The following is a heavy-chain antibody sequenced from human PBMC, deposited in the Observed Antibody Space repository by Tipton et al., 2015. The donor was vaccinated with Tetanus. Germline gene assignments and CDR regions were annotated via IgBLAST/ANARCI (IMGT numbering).Heavy chain of an antibody. Sequence: SLRLSCAASGFIFSSYGIHWVRQAPGKGLEWVAVSWYDGTDKYYADSVKGRFTISRDNSKNTLYLLMNSLRAEDTAVYYCAREAGCGGGSCFSGGLDNGGQGTRVTVSS. CDR3: AREAGCGGGSCFSGGLDN. CDR1: GFIFSSYG. D-gene: IGHD2-15*01. V-gene: IGHV3-33*01. J-gene: IGHJ4*02. CDR2: SWYDGTDK.